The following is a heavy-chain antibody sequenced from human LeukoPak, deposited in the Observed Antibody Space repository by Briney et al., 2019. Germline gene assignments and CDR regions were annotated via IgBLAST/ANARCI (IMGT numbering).Heavy chain of an antibody. CDR2: INQDGSQK. CDR3: AGRTFDV. CDR1: GFTFDNYW. Sequence: GGSLRLSCAASGFTFDNYWMHWVRQAPGKGLEWVANINQDGSQKYYVESVKGRLTLSRDNAKNSLYLQMNSLRVEDTALYYCAGRTFDVWGQGTMVTVSS. J-gene: IGHJ3*01. V-gene: IGHV3-7*01. D-gene: IGHD2-15*01.